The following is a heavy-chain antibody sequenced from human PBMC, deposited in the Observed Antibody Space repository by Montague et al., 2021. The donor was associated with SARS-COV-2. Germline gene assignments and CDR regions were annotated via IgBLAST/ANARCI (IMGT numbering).Heavy chain of an antibody. Sequence: SETLSLTCTVSGGSISSYYWSWIRQPPGKGLEWIGYIYYSGGTNYNPSLKGRVTISVDTSKNQFSLKLSSVTAADTAVYYCARVFPRWLQFDPYFDYWGQGTLVTVSS. J-gene: IGHJ4*02. V-gene: IGHV4-59*01. CDR3: ARVFPRWLQFDPYFDY. D-gene: IGHD5-24*01. CDR2: IYYSGGT. CDR1: GGSISSYY.